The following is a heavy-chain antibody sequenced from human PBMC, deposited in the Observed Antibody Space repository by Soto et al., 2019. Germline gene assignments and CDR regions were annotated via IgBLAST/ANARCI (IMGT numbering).Heavy chain of an antibody. CDR3: AKGGEWELLGWVFDY. V-gene: IGHV3-9*01. CDR2: ISWNSGSI. J-gene: IGHJ4*02. Sequence: EVQLVESGGGLVQPGRSLRLSCAASGFTFDDYAMHWVRQAPGKVLEWVSGISWNSGSIGYADSVKGRFTISRDNAKNALYLQMNSLRAEDTALYYCAKGGEWELLGWVFDYWGQGTLVTVSS. D-gene: IGHD1-26*01. CDR1: GFTFDDYA.